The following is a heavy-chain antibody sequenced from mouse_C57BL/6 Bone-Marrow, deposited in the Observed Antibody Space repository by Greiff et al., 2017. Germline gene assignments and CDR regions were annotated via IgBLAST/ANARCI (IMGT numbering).Heavy chain of an antibody. Sequence: LMESGGGLVQPKGSLKLSCAASGFSFNTYAMNWVRQAPGKGLEWVARIRSKSNNYATYYADSVKDRFTISRDDSESMLYLQMNNLKTEDTAMYYCVRHGLRQGYYYAMDYWGQGTSVTVSS. D-gene: IGHD2-4*01. CDR2: IRSKSNNYAT. J-gene: IGHJ4*01. CDR1: GFSFNTYA. V-gene: IGHV10-1*01. CDR3: VRHGLRQGYYYAMDY.